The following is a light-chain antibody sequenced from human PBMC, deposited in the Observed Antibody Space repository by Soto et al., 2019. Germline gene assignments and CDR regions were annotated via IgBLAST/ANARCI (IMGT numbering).Light chain of an antibody. CDR3: QQYNNRPPWT. CDR1: QSVSSN. J-gene: IGKJ3*01. Sequence: EIVMTQSPATLSVSPGERATLSCRASQSVSSNLAWYQQKPGQAPRLLIYGASTRATGIPARFSGSGSGTEFTLTISSLQYEDFAVYYCQQYNNRPPWTFGPGTKVDIK. CDR2: GAS. V-gene: IGKV3-15*01.